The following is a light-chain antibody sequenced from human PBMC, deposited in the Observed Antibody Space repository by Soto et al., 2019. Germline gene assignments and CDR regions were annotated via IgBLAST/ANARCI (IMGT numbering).Light chain of an antibody. Sequence: MTQAPATRSVSRGERATLSCRASQSVSSNFAGYQPKPGKAPKLLIYAASSLQSGVPSRFSGSGSGTDFTLTISSLQPEDFATYYCQQSYSTPITFGQGTRLEIK. CDR2: AAS. CDR1: QSVSSN. J-gene: IGKJ5*01. CDR3: QQSYSTPIT. V-gene: IGKV1-39*01.